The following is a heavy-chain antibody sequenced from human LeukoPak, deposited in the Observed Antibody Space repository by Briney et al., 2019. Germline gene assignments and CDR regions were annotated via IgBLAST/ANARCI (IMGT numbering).Heavy chain of an antibody. D-gene: IGHD2-8*02. Sequence: SETLSLTCTVSGGPISSRSYYWGWIRPPPGKRLEWIGSIHYSGRTYDNPSLKSRVTISLDTSKNHFSLKLSSVTAADTAVYYCARHVLYWYFDLWGRGTLVTVSS. CDR2: IHYSGRT. CDR1: GGPISSRSYY. J-gene: IGHJ2*01. CDR3: ARHVLYWYFDL. V-gene: IGHV4-39*01.